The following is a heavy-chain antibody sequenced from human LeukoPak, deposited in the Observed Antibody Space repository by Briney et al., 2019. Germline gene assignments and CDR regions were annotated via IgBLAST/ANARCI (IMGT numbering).Heavy chain of an antibody. CDR2: IYHSGST. D-gene: IGHD2-21*02. Sequence: PSETLSLTCAVSGGSISSGGYSWSWIRQPPGKGLEWLGYIYHSGSTYYNPSLKSRVTISVDRSKNQFSLKLSSVAAADTAVYYCASAYCGGDCTPYWYFDLWGRGTLVTVSS. CDR1: GGSISSGGYS. CDR3: ASAYCGGDCTPYWYFDL. J-gene: IGHJ2*01. V-gene: IGHV4-30-2*01.